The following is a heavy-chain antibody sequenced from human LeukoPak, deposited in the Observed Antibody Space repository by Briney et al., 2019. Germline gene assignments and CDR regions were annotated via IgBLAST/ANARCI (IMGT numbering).Heavy chain of an antibody. CDR2: IYYSGST. D-gene: IGHD3-10*01. CDR3: ARLGYYYGSGSYGSWFDP. Sequence: SETLSLTCTVSGGSISSSSYYWGWIRQPPGKGLECIGSIYYSGSTYYNPSLKSRVTISVDTSKNQFSLKLSSVTAADTAVYYCARLGYYYGSGSYGSWFDPWGQGTLVTVSS. V-gene: IGHV4-39*01. CDR1: GGSISSSSYY. J-gene: IGHJ5*02.